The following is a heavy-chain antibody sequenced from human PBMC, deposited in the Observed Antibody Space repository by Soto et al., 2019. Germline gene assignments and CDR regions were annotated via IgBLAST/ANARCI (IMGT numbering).Heavy chain of an antibody. Sequence: SVKVSCKASGYTFTFRYLHWVRQAPGQALEWMGWITPFKSDTNYAQKFQDRVTITRDRSVSTAYVELSNLRSDDTAMYYCARSPFAGSDAFDIWGQGTMVTVSS. J-gene: IGHJ3*02. CDR3: ARSPFAGSDAFDI. CDR1: GYTFTFRY. D-gene: IGHD1-1*01. CDR2: ITPFKSDT. V-gene: IGHV1-45*02.